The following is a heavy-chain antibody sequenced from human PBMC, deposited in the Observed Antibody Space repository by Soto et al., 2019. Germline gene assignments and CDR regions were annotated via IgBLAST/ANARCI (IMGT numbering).Heavy chain of an antibody. V-gene: IGHV5-51*01. D-gene: IGHD3-22*01. J-gene: IGHJ6*02. CDR2: IYPGDSDT. Sequence: GESLKISCKGSGYSFTSYWIGWVRQMPGKGLEWMGIIYPGDSDTRYSPSFQGQVTISADKSISTAYLQWSSLKASDTAMYYCASHLSSGYYYYYYGMDVWGQGTTVTVSS. CDR1: GYSFTSYW. CDR3: ASHLSSGYYYYYYGMDV.